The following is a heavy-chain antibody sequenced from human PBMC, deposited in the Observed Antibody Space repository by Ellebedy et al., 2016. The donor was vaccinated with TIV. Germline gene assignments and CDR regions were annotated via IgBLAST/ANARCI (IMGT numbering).Heavy chain of an antibody. V-gene: IGHV4-34*01. CDR1: GGSISPYY. Sequence: MPSETLSLTCTVSGGSISPYYWSWIRQPPGKGLEWIGEINHSGSTNYNPSLKSRVTISVDTSKNQFSLKLSSVTAADTAVYYCAMSSGYYYDWGQGTLVTVSS. J-gene: IGHJ4*02. CDR3: AMSSGYYYD. D-gene: IGHD3-22*01. CDR2: INHSGST.